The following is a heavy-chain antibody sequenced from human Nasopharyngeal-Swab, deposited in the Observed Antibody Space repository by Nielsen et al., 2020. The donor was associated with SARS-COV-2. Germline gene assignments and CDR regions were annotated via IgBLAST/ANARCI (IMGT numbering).Heavy chain of an antibody. CDR3: SRHYYYYMDI. V-gene: IGHV4-30-2*01. CDR2: IYHSGGT. CDR1: VGSIISGGYS. Sequence: SESLSLTCAVSVGSIISGGYSWSWIRQPPGKGLEWIGYIYHSGGTNYNPALKSRVTISVDKSKNQLSLEVTSVTAADTAVYYCSRHYYYYMDIWGKGTTVTVSS. J-gene: IGHJ6*03.